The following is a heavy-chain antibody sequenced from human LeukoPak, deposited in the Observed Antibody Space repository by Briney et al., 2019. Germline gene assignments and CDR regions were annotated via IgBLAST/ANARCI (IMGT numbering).Heavy chain of an antibody. V-gene: IGHV4-39*01. D-gene: IGHD3/OR15-3a*01. Sequence: SETLSLTCTVSGGSISSSNYFWGWFRQPPGTGLEWIGSFYYSGSTNYNPSLKSRVTISVDTSKNQFSLNVSSVTAADTAVYYCARQTGSGLFILPGGQGTLVTVSS. CDR3: ARQTGSGLFILP. CDR1: GGSISSSNYF. CDR2: FYYSGST. J-gene: IGHJ4*02.